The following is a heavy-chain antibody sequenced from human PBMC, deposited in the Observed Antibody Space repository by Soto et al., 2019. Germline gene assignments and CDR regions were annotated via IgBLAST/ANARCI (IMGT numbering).Heavy chain of an antibody. J-gene: IGHJ6*02. V-gene: IGHV4-30-4*01. CDR1: GGSISRGDYY. CDR3: AREGRRAYGMDV. Sequence: SETRSLTCTVSGGSISRGDYYLSWIRQPPGKGLEWIGYIYYSGTTYYNPSLKSRVTISVDTSKNQFSLKLSSVTAADTAVYYCAREGRRAYGMDVWGQGTTVTVSS. CDR2: IYYSGTT.